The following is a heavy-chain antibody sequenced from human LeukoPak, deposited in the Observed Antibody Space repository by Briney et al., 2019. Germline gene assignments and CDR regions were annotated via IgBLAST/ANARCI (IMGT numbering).Heavy chain of an antibody. CDR2: ISYDGSNK. CDR3: AKDFGSSGYAGWNDY. V-gene: IGHV3-30*04. D-gene: IGHD3-22*01. J-gene: IGHJ4*02. Sequence: GGSLRLSCAASGFTFSSYAMHWVRQAPGKGLEWVAVISYDGSNKYYADSVKGRFTISRDNSKNTLYLQMNSLRAEDTAVYYCAKDFGSSGYAGWNDYWGQGTLVTVSS. CDR1: GFTFSSYA.